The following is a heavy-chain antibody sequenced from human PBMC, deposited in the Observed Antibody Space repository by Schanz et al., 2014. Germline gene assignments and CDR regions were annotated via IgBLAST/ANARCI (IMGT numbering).Heavy chain of an antibody. CDR1: GASISSGGYY. CDR2: VYYSGNT. J-gene: IGHJ4*02. D-gene: IGHD3-10*01. Sequence: QVQLQESGPGLVKPSQTLSLTCTVSGASISSGGYYWDWIRLLPGKGLEWIGYVYYSGNTYYNPSLKSRLTMSVDTSKNQFSLRLSSVTAADTAVYYCARIGGSVFDYWAQGTLVTVSS. V-gene: IGHV4-31*03. CDR3: ARIGGSVFDY.